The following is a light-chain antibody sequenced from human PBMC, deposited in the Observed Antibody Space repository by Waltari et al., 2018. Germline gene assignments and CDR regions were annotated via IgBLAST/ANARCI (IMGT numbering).Light chain of an antibody. J-gene: IGLJ3*02. CDR3: QSYHSSNWV. CDR2: EDD. CDR1: RGNIASIS. V-gene: IGLV6-57*04. Sequence: FILTQPHSVSESPGKTVTISCTRSRGNIASISVQRYQQRPGSAPSIVIYEDDQRPSGVPDRFSVSFDSSSNSASLTISELRAEDEADYYCQSYHSSNWVFGGGTKLTVL.